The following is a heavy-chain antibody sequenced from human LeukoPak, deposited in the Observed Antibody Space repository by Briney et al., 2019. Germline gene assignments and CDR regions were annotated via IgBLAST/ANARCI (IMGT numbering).Heavy chain of an antibody. J-gene: IGHJ4*02. CDR3: AGPSPLYYDILTGYSLDY. CDR2: INPNSGGT. CDR1: GYTFTSYY. Sequence: ASVKVSCKASGYTFTSYYMHWVRQAPGQGLEWMGWINPNSGGTNYAQKFQGRVTMTRDTSISTAYMELSRLRSDDTAVYYCAGPSPLYYDILTGYSLDYWGQGTLVTVSS. D-gene: IGHD3-9*01. V-gene: IGHV1-2*02.